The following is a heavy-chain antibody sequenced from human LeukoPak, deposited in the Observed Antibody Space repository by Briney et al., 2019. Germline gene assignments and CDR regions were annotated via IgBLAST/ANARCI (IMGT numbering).Heavy chain of an antibody. V-gene: IGHV4-34*01. CDR1: GGSFSDYY. Sequence: SETLSLTCAVYGGSFSDYYWSWIRQPPGKGLEWIGEISHSGSTNYNPSLKSRVTISIDTSKNQFSLKLSSVTAADTAVYYCARDVDVPADAFDIWGQGTVVTVSS. CDR2: ISHSGST. J-gene: IGHJ3*02. CDR3: ARDVDVPADAFDI. D-gene: IGHD2-2*01.